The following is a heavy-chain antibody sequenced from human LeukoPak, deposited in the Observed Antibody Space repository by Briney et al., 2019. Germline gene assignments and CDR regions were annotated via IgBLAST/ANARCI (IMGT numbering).Heavy chain of an antibody. CDR3: AKVERSGYTVGGMDV. J-gene: IGHJ6*02. D-gene: IGHD3-22*01. V-gene: IGHV3-11*01. CDR1: GFTFSDYY. CDR2: ISSSGSTI. Sequence: PGGSLRLSCAASGFTFSDYYMSWIRQAPGKGLEWVSYISSSGSTIYYADSVKGRFTISRDNSKNTLYLQMNSLRAEDTAVLYCAKVERSGYTVGGMDVWGQGTTVTVSS.